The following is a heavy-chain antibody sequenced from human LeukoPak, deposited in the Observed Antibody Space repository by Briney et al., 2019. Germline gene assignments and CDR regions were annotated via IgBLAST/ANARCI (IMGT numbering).Heavy chain of an antibody. CDR2: IYWDDDK. Sequence: SGPTLVKPTQTLTLTCTFSGFSLSTSGVGVGWIRQPPGKALEWLALIYWDDDKLYSPSLKSRLTITKDTSKNQVVLTMTNMDPVDTATYYCAHRLISGSYYYFDYWGQGTLVTVSS. CDR1: GFSLSTSGVG. V-gene: IGHV2-5*02. J-gene: IGHJ4*02. D-gene: IGHD1-26*01. CDR3: AHRLISGSYYYFDY.